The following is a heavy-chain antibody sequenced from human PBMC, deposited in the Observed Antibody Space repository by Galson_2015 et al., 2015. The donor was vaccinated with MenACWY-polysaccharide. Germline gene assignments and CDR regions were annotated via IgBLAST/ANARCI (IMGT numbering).Heavy chain of an antibody. Sequence: VSSNSAAWNWIRQSPSRGLEWLGRTYYRSKWYNDYAVSVKSRITINPDTSKNQFSLQLNSVTPEDTAVYYCARDLRVAVAANVTNYYYYYGMDVWGQGTTVTVSS. CDR2: TYYRSKWYN. D-gene: IGHD6-19*01. J-gene: IGHJ6*02. CDR3: ARDLRVAVAANVTNYYYYYGMDV. V-gene: IGHV6-1*01. CDR1: VSSNSAA.